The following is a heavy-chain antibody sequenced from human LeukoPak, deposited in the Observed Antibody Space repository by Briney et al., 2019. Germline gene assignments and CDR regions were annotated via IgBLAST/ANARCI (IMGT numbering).Heavy chain of an antibody. J-gene: IGHJ4*02. V-gene: IGHV3-21*01. CDR2: ISSSGSHV. D-gene: IGHD1-26*01. CDR3: ARDPSRWELLNFGY. CDR1: GFTFGTYN. Sequence: PGGSLRLSCTASGFTFGTYNMNWVRQAPGKGLEWVSSISSSGSHVYYADSLKGRFTVSRDNAKDSLYLQMDSLRAEDTAVYYCARDPSRWELLNFGYWGQGTLVTVSS.